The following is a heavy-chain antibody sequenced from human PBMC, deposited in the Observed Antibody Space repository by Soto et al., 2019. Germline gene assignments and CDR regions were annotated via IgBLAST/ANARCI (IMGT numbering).Heavy chain of an antibody. Sequence: GASVKVSCKASGYTFTSYAMHWVRQAPGQRLEWMGWINAGNGNTKYSQKFQGRVTITRDTSASTAYMELSSLRSEDTAVYYCARSTQYSVNWFDPWGQGTLVTVSS. CDR1: GYTFTSYA. CDR2: INAGNGNT. J-gene: IGHJ5*02. CDR3: ARSTQYSVNWFDP. D-gene: IGHD6-6*01. V-gene: IGHV1-3*01.